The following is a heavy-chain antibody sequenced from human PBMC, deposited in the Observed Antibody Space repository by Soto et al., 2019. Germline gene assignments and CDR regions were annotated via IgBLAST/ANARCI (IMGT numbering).Heavy chain of an antibody. CDR2: ISGSGGST. D-gene: IGHD3-10*01. V-gene: IGHV3-23*01. J-gene: IGHJ4*02. CDR1: GFTFSSYA. CDR3: AKDLGLWCGEYYFDY. Sequence: GGSLRLSCAASGFTFSSYAMSWVRQAPGKGLEWVSAISGSGGSTYYADSVKGRFTISRDNSKNTLYLQMNSLRAEDTAVYYCAKDLGLWCGEYYFDYWGQGTLVTVSS.